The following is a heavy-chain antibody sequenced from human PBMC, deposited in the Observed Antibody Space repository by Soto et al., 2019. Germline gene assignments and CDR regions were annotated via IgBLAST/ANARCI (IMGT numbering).Heavy chain of an antibody. J-gene: IGHJ4*02. CDR2: VYYGGRS. CDR1: SAPVSSTTYT. Sequence: PSETLSLTCTVSSAPVSSTTYTWGWIRQPPGKGLEWVASVYYGGRSYYNPSLNSRVTISVDTSKNQFSLTVTSVTAADTAVYXCARRIVATETFDYWGQGTLVTVSS. V-gene: IGHV4-39*01. D-gene: IGHD5-12*01. CDR3: ARRIVATETFDY.